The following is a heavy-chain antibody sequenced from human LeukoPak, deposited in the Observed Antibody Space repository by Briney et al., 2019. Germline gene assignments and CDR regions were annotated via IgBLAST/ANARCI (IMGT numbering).Heavy chain of an antibody. J-gene: IGHJ6*03. CDR1: GFTFSSYR. D-gene: IGHD6-13*01. Sequence: GGSLRLSCAASGFTFSSYRIHWVRQAPGKGLVWVSRINRDGSSTDYADSVKGRFTISRDNAKNALYLQMNSLRVEDTAVYYCARVGSSSVYYYYYYMDVWGKGTTVTVSS. CDR2: INRDGSST. V-gene: IGHV3-74*01. CDR3: ARVGSSSVYYYYYYMDV.